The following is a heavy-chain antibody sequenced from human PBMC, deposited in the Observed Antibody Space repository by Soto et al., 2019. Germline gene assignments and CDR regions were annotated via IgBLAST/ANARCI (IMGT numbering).Heavy chain of an antibody. CDR3: AGTIAVAASNWFDP. J-gene: IGHJ5*02. CDR2: IYYSGST. V-gene: IGHV4-59*08. Sequence: PSETLSLTCTVSGGSISSYYWSWIRQPPGKGLEWIGYIYYSGSTNYNPSLKSRVTISVDTSKNQFSLKLSSVTAADTAVYYCAGTIAVAASNWFDPWGQGTLVTVSS. CDR1: GGSISSYY. D-gene: IGHD6-19*01.